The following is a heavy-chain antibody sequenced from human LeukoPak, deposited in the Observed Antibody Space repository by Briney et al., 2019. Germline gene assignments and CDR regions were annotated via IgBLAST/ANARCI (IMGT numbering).Heavy chain of an antibody. V-gene: IGHV1-24*01. CDR1: GHTLSEMT. CDR3: ATEMTSVVPDY. Sequence: GASVKVTCKVSGHTLSEMTMHWVRQAPGKGLEWMGGFDPENDERMYARKFRGRVTMTEDTSTDTAYMELSSLRSEDIAVYFCATEMTSVVPDYWGQGTLVTVSS. D-gene: IGHD4-11*01. CDR2: FDPENDER. J-gene: IGHJ4*02.